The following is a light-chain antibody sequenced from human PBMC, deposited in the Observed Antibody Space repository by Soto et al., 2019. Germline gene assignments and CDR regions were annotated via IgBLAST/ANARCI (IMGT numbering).Light chain of an antibody. Sequence: DIQMTQSPSSQSASVGDRVTITCRASQSISSYLNWYQQKPGKAPKLLIYAASSLQSGVPSRFSGSGSGTDFTLTISSLQPEYFATYYCQQSYSTPFTFGPGTKVDIK. CDR1: QSISSY. CDR3: QQSYSTPFT. CDR2: AAS. V-gene: IGKV1-39*01. J-gene: IGKJ3*01.